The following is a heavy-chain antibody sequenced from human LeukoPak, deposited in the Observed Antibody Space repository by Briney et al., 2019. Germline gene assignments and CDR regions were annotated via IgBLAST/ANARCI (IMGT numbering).Heavy chain of an antibody. CDR3: AKDRGLYGGHFDY. V-gene: IGHV3-23*01. J-gene: IGHJ4*02. CDR2: ISGSGGST. Sequence: PGGSLRLSCAASGFTFSSYAMSWVRQVPGKGLEWVSAISGSGGSTYYADSVKGRFTISRDNSKNTLYLQMNSLRAEDTAVYYCAKDRGLYGGHFDYWGQGTLVTVSS. D-gene: IGHD4-23*01. CDR1: GFTFSSYA.